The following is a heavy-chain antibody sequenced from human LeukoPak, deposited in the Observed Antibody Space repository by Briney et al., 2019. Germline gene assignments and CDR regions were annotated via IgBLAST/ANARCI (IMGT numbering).Heavy chain of an antibody. J-gene: IGHJ5*02. V-gene: IGHV4-59*01. CDR1: GGSISSYY. Sequence: SETLSLTCTVYGGSISSYYWSWIRQPPGKGLEWIGYIYYSGSTNYNPSLKSRVTISVDTSKNQFSLKLSSVTAADTAVYYCARGGSHYDFWSGYSGWFDPWGQGTLVTVSS. CDR2: IYYSGST. D-gene: IGHD3-3*01. CDR3: ARGGSHYDFWSGYSGWFDP.